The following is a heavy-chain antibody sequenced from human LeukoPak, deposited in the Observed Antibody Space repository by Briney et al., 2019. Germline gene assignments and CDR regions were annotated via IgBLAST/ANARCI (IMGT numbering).Heavy chain of an antibody. Sequence: GGSLRLSCAASGFTFSSYAMHWVRQAPGKGLEWVAVISYDGSNKYYADSVKGRFTISRDNSKNTLYLQMNSLRAEDTAVYYCARLGYSSSWYYFDYWGQGTLVTVSS. CDR3: ARLGYSSSWYYFDY. CDR1: GFTFSSYA. V-gene: IGHV3-30-3*01. D-gene: IGHD6-13*01. J-gene: IGHJ4*02. CDR2: ISYDGSNK.